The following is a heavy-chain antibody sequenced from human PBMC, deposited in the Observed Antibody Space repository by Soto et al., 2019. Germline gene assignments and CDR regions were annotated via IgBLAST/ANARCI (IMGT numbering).Heavy chain of an antibody. J-gene: IGHJ4*02. CDR2: ISAYNGNT. D-gene: IGHD3-22*01. CDR1: GYTFTSYG. Sequence: WASVKVSCKASGYTFTSYGISWVRQAPGQGLEWMGWISAYNGNTNYAQKLQGRVTMTTDTSTSTAYMELRSLRSDDTAVYYCAREGYYYDSSGYSNFDYWGQGTLVTVSS. CDR3: AREGYYYDSSGYSNFDY. V-gene: IGHV1-18*01.